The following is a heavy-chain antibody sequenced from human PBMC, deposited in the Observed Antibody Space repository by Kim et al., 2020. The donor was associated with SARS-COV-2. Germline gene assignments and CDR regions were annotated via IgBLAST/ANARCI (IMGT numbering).Heavy chain of an antibody. Sequence: GESLKISCKGSGYSFTSYWIGWVRQMPGKGLEWMGIIYPGDSDIRYSPSFQGQVTITADKSISTAYLQGSSLKASDTAMYYCARPLDCSSNSCCLDYWGQGTLVTVSS. V-gene: IGHV5-51*01. J-gene: IGHJ4*02. CDR2: IYPGDSDI. CDR1: GYSFTSYW. D-gene: IGHD2-2*01. CDR3: ARPLDCSSNSCCLDY.